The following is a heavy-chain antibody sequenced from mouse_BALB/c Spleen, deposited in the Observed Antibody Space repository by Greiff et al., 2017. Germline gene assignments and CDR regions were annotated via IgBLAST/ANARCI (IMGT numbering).Heavy chain of an antibody. D-gene: IGHD1-1*01. J-gene: IGHJ4*01. CDR1: GFSLTGYG. CDR2: IWGDGST. CDR3: AREGYYGSSGAMDY. V-gene: IGHV2-6-7*01. Sequence: VQLKESGPGLVAPSQSLSITCTVSGFSLTGYGVNWVRQPPGKGLEWLGMIWGDGSTDYNSALKSRLSISKDNSKSQVFLKMNSLQTDDTARYYCAREGYYGSSGAMDYWGQGTSVTVSS.